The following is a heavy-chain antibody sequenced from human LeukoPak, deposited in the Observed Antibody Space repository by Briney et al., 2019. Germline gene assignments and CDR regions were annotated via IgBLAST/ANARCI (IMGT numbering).Heavy chain of an antibody. CDR1: GFTFDDYA. Sequence: HPGGSLRLSCAASGFTFDDYAMHWVRQAPGKGLEWVSGISWNSGNIGYADSVKGRFTISRDNAKNSLYLQMNSLRAEDTALYYCANAYDSSVHDAFDIWGQGTMVTVSS. CDR3: ANAYDSSVHDAFDI. V-gene: IGHV3-9*01. CDR2: ISWNSGNI. D-gene: IGHD3-22*01. J-gene: IGHJ3*02.